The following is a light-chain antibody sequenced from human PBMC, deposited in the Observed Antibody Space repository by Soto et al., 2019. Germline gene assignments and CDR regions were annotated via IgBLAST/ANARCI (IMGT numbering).Light chain of an antibody. CDR1: QSVSSN. CDR3: QQYDNWPLYT. Sequence: EIVMTQSPPTLSVSPGERATLSCRASQSVSSNLVWYQQKPGQAPRLLIYGASTRATDIPARFSGSGSGTEFTLTISSLQSEDFAVYYCQQYDNWPLYTFGQGTKLEIK. CDR2: GAS. J-gene: IGKJ2*01. V-gene: IGKV3-15*01.